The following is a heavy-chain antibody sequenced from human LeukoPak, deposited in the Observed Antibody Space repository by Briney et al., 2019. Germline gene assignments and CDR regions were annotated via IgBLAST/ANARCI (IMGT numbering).Heavy chain of an antibody. CDR1: GGSISSYY. Sequence: SETLSLTCTVSGGSISSYYWSWIRQPPGKGLEWIGYIYYSGNTNYNPSLKSRVTISVDTSKNQFSLKLSSVTAADTAVYYRARDNFGKWFDPRGQGTLVTVSS. D-gene: IGHD3-3*01. V-gene: IGHV4-59*01. CDR3: ARDNFGKWFDP. J-gene: IGHJ5*02. CDR2: IYYSGNT.